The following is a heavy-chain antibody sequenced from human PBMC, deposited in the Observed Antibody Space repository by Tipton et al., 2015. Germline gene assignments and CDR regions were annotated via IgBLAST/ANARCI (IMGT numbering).Heavy chain of an antibody. CDR2: ISWNSGSI. Sequence: SLRLSCAASGFTFDDYAMHWVRQAPGKGLEWVSGISWNSGSIGYADSVKGRFTISRDNAKNSLYLQMNSLRADDTALYYCAKDIRGDHSYGLDVRGKGTTVPVSS. V-gene: IGHV3-9*01. J-gene: IGHJ6*04. CDR3: AKDIRGDHSYGLDV. CDR1: GFTFDDYA. D-gene: IGHD4-17*01.